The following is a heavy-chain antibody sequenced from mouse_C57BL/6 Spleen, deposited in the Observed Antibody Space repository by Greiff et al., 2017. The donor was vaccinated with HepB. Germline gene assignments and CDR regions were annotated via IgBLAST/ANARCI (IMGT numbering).Heavy chain of an antibody. Sequence: VQLQQPGAELVRPGSSVKLSCKASGYTFTSYWMHWVKQRPIQGLEWIGNIDPSDSETHYNQKFKDKATLTVDKSSSTAYMQLSSLTSEDSAVYYCARRGLRLPFYAMDYWGQGTSVTVSS. CDR1: GYTFTSYW. D-gene: IGHD3-2*02. CDR2: IDPSDSET. J-gene: IGHJ4*01. CDR3: ARRGLRLPFYAMDY. V-gene: IGHV1-52*01.